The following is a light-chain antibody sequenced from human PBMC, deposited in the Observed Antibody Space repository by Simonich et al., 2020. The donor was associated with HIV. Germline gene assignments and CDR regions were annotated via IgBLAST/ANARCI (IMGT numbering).Light chain of an antibody. J-gene: IGKJ1*01. V-gene: IGKV4-1*01. CDR2: WAS. Sequence: DIVMTQSPDSLAVSLGERATINCKSSQSVLYSSNHKNYLAWYQPKPGQPPKLLMYWASTRESGVPNRFSGSGSGTDFTLTISSLQAEDVAVYFCQQYYTTPPTFGQGTKVEIK. CDR1: QSVLYSSNHKNY. CDR3: QQYYTTPPT.